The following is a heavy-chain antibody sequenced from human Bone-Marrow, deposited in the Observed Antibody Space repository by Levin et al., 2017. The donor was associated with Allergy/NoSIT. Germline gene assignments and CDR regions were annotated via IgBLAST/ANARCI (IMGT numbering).Heavy chain of an antibody. V-gene: IGHV3-30*04. J-gene: IGHJ4*02. CDR2: ISYDGSNK. D-gene: IGHD1-26*01. CDR3: ARDRWEWELKGYFDY. Sequence: GGSLRLSCAASGFTFSSYVMYWVRQAPGKGLEWVAVISYDGSNKYSDSVKGRFTISRDNSKNTLYLQMNSLRAEDTAVYYCARDRWEWELKGYFDYWGQGTLVTVSS. CDR1: GFTFSSYV.